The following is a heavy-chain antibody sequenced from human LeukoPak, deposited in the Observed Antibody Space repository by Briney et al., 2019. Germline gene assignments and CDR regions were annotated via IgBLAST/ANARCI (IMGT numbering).Heavy chain of an antibody. D-gene: IGHD3-9*01. CDR2: INHSGST. CDR3: ARGRRGYFDWFYYYYGMDV. CDR1: GGSFSGYY. V-gene: IGHV4-34*01. J-gene: IGHJ6*02. Sequence: SETLSLTCAVYGGSFSGYYWSWIRQPPGKGLEWIGEINHSGSTNYNPSLKSRVTISVDTSKNQFSLKPSSVTAADTAVYYCARGRRGYFDWFYYYYGMDVWGQGTTVTVSS.